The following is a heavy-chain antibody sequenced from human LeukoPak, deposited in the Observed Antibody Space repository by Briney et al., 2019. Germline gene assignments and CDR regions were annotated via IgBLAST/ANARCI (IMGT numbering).Heavy chain of an antibody. CDR3: ARAPYKDTAMADNWFDP. V-gene: IGHV7-4-1*02. J-gene: IGHJ5*02. CDR1: GYTFTSYG. CDR2: INTNTGNP. D-gene: IGHD5-18*01. Sequence: ASVKVSCKASGYTFTSYGISWVRQAPGQGLEWMGWINTNTGNPTYAQGFTGRFVFSLDTSVSTAYLQISSLKAEDTAVYYCARAPYKDTAMADNWFDPWGQGTLVTVSS.